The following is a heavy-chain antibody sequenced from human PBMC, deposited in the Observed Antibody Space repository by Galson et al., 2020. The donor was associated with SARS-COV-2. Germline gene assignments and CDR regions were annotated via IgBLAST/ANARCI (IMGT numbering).Heavy chain of an antibody. CDR1: GIIFSSYN. J-gene: IGHJ3*02. CDR2: ISSTSTYI. D-gene: IGHD2-15*01. CDR3: ARGGTYLAPNDAFDI. V-gene: IGHV3-21*01. Sequence: GGSLRLSCEASGIIFSSYNMNWVRQAPGKGLEWVSSISSTSTYIYYADSVKGRFTISRDNAKNSLYLQMNSLRAEDTAVYYCARGGTYLAPNDAFDIWGQGTMVTVSS.